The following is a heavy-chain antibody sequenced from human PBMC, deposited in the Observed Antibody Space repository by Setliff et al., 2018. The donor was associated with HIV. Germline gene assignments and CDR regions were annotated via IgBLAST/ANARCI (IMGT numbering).Heavy chain of an antibody. CDR2: MTPYSGNT. Sequence: ASVKVSCKTSGDTFTSYDINWVRQAAGHGLEWMGWMTPYSGNTGYAQKFQGRVSMTRNTSISTAYMELSSLRSEDTAVYYCARVAGTTFPYYFDYWDQGTLVTVSS. D-gene: IGHD1-7*01. CDR3: ARVAGTTFPYYFDY. V-gene: IGHV1-8*02. J-gene: IGHJ4*02. CDR1: GDTFTSYD.